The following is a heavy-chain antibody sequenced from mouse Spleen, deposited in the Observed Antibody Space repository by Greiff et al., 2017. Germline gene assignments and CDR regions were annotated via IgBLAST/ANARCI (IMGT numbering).Heavy chain of an antibody. CDR2: IYPGDGDT. CDR1: GYAFSSYW. Sequence: QVQLKESGAELVKPGASVKISCKASGYAFSSYWMNWVKQRPGKGLEWIGQIYPGDGDTNYNGKFKGKATLTADKSSSTAYMQLSSLTSEDSAVYFCASGGGNYRIPMDYWGQGTSVTVSS. J-gene: IGHJ4*01. D-gene: IGHD2-1*01. CDR3: ASGGGNYRIPMDY. V-gene: IGHV1-80*01.